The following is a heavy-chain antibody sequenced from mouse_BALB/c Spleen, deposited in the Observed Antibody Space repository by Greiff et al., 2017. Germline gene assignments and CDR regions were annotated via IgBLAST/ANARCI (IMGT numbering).Heavy chain of an antibody. J-gene: IGHJ4*01. CDR2: ISSGSSTI. V-gene: IGHV5-17*02. Sequence: EVHLVESGGGLVQPGGSRKLSCAASGFTFSSFGMHWVRQAPEKGLEWVAYISSGSSTIYYADTVKGRFTISRDNPKNTLFLQMTSLRSEDTAMYYCAKDWYAMDYWGQGTSVTVSS. D-gene: IGHD4-1*01. CDR1: GFTFSSFG. CDR3: AKDWYAMDY.